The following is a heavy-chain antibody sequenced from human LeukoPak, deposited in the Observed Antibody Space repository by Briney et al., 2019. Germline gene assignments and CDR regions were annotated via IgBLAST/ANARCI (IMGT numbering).Heavy chain of an antibody. Sequence: GGSLRLSCTISGFTFSSYWMHWVRQAPGKGLEWVSYISSSSSTIYYADSVKGRFTISRDNAKNSLYLQMNSLRAEDTAVYYCARSGRREWLFGNWFDPWGQGTLVTVSS. CDR3: ARSGRREWLFGNWFDP. D-gene: IGHD3-3*01. J-gene: IGHJ5*02. CDR1: GFTFSSYW. V-gene: IGHV3-48*01. CDR2: ISSSSSTI.